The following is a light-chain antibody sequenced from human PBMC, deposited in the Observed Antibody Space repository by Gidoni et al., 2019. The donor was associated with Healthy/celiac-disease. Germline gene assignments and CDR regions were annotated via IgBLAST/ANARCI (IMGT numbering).Light chain of an antibody. CDR1: QSVSSSY. V-gene: IGKV3-20*01. Sequence: VLTQSPGTLSLSPGESATLSCRASQSVSSSYLAWYQQKPGQAPRLLIYGASSRATGIPDRFSGSGSGTDFTLTISRLEPEDVAVYYCQQYGSAPLTFGGGTKVEIK. J-gene: IGKJ4*01. CDR2: GAS. CDR3: QQYGSAPLT.